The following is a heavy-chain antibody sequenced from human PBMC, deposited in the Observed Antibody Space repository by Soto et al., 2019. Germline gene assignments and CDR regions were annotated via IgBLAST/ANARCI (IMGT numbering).Heavy chain of an antibody. V-gene: IGHV5-10-1*01. D-gene: IGHD2-15*01. Sequence: PGECLKISCKGSGYSFTSYWISWVRQMPGKGLEWMGRIDPSDSYTNYSPSFQGHVTISADKSISTAYLQWSSLRSEDTAVYYCASDGGTGGDMEFGYWGQGTLVTVSS. CDR3: ASDGGTGGDMEFGY. CDR2: IDPSDSYT. CDR1: GYSFTSYW. J-gene: IGHJ4*02.